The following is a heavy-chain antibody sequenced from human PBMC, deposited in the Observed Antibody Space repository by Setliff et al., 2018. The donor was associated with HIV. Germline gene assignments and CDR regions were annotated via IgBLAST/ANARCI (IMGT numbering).Heavy chain of an antibody. J-gene: IGHJ5*02. CDR1: GYIFTNYW. CDR3: ARLGVGEGWFDP. Sequence: PGESLKISCKGSGYIFTNYWIAWVRQMPGKGLEWMGIISPADSDTRYSPSFQGQVTISADKSISTAYLQWTRLQASDTAMYYCARLGVGEGWFDPWGQGTLVTVSS. CDR2: ISPADSDT. D-gene: IGHD2-15*01. V-gene: IGHV5-51*01.